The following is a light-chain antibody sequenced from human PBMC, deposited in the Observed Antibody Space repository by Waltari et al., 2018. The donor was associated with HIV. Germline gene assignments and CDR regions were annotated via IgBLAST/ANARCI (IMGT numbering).Light chain of an antibody. J-gene: IGLJ2*01. CDR2: EVT. CDR3: CSYAGGNTFVV. CDR1: RRDGGPYKL. Sequence: QSALTQPASVSGSPGQSITSTCTGTRRDGGPYKLVSWYQQHPGNAPKHMIYEVTKRPSGISNRFSGSKSGNTASLTVSGLQADDEADYYCCSYAGGNTFVVFGGGTRLTVL. V-gene: IGLV2-23*02.